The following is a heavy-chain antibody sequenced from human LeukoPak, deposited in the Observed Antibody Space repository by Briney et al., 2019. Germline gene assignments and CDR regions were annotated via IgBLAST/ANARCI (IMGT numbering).Heavy chain of an antibody. V-gene: IGHV4-38-2*02. D-gene: IGHD4-23*01. CDR3: ARDATVVTEGYAFDI. Sequence: SETLSLTCTVSGYSISSGYYWGWIRQPPGKGLEWIGSIYHSGSTYYNPSLKSRVTISVDTSKNQFSLKLSSVTAADTAVYYCARDATVVTEGYAFDIWGQGTMVTVSS. J-gene: IGHJ3*02. CDR1: GYSISSGYY. CDR2: IYHSGST.